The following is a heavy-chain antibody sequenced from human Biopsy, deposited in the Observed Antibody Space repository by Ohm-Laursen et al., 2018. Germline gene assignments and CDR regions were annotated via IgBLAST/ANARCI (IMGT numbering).Heavy chain of an antibody. CDR2: LTGSGGST. D-gene: IGHD6-6*01. V-gene: IGHV3-23*01. CDR1: GFTFSSYA. CDR3: AKYDYSSSPRRYFDP. J-gene: IGHJ5*02. Sequence: GSLRLFCAASGFTFSSYAMSWVRQPPGKGLEWVSSLTGSGGSTYYADSVKGRFTISRDNSKNTLSLQMNSLRAEDTAVYYCAKYDYSSSPRRYFDPWGQGTLVTVSS.